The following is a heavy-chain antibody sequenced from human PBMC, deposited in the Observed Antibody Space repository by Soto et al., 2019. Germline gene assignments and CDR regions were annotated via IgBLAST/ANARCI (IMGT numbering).Heavy chain of an antibody. V-gene: IGHV3-23*01. Sequence: EVQLLESGGGLVQPGGSLRLSCAASGFTFRTHAMSWVRQAPGKGLEWVSVVSGSGSDTYYADSVKGRFTISRDNSNNTLFLQVNSLRAEDAAVYYCAKGPYYHDSSGRPNGYFDHWAREPWSPSPQ. CDR1: GFTFRTHA. J-gene: IGHJ4*02. D-gene: IGHD3-22*01. CDR2: VSGSGSDT. CDR3: AKGPYYHDSSGRPNGYFDH.